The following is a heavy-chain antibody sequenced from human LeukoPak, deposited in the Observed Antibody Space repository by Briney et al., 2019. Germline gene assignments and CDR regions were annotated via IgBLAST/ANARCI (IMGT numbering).Heavy chain of an antibody. CDR1: GFTFSSYA. D-gene: IGHD3-10*01. CDR3: AKRGVVIRAVIIVGFHKEAYYFDY. J-gene: IGHJ4*02. CDR2: ISYDGSNK. Sequence: GRSLRPSCAASGFTFSSYAMHWVRQAPGKGLEWVAVISYDGSNKYYADSVKGRFTISRDNSKNTLYLQMNSLRAEDTAVYFCAKRGVVIRAVIIVGFHKEAYYFDYWGQGALVTVSS. V-gene: IGHV3-30*07.